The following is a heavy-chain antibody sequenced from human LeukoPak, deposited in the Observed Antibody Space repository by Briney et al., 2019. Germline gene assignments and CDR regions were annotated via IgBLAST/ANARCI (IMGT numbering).Heavy chain of an antibody. CDR3: ARERSSSSGPADNWFDP. Sequence: ASVKVSCKASGYTFTSYYMHWVRQAPGQGLEWMGIINPSGGSTSYAQKFRGRVTMTRDMSTSTVYMELSSLRSEDTAVYYCARERSSSSGPADNWFDPWGQGTLVTVSS. J-gene: IGHJ5*02. CDR2: INPSGGST. D-gene: IGHD6-6*01. CDR1: GYTFTSYY. V-gene: IGHV1-46*01.